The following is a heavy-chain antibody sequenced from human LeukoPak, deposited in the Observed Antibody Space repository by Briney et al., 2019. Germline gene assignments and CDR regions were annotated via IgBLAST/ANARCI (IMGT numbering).Heavy chain of an antibody. CDR1: GFTVSSNY. Sequence: GGSLRLSCAASGFTVSSNYMSWVRQAPGKGLEWVSVIYSGGSTYYADSVEGRFTISRDNSKNTLYLQMNSLRAEDTAVYYCAKVQWPRTFDNWGQGTLVTVSS. J-gene: IGHJ4*02. CDR2: IYSGGST. CDR3: AKVQWPRTFDN. V-gene: IGHV3-66*01. D-gene: IGHD6-19*01.